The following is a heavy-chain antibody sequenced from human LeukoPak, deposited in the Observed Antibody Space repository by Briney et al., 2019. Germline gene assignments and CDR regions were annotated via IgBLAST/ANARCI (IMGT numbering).Heavy chain of an antibody. CDR1: GFTFSSYA. V-gene: IGHV3-23*01. D-gene: IGHD3-22*01. CDR2: ISTSGRT. Sequence: GGSLRLSCADSGFTFSSYAMSWVRQAPGKGLEWVSLISTSGRTHYADSVQGRFTISRDNSKNTLSLHMNSLRSEDTAVYYCARGLDSSGYYHVVDSWGQGALVTVSS. J-gene: IGHJ4*02. CDR3: ARGLDSSGYYHVVDS.